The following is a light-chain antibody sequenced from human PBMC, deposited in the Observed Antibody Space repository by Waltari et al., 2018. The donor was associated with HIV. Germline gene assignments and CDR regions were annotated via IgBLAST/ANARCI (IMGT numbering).Light chain of an antibody. V-gene: IGLV1-44*01. CDR1: SSNIGSNS. Sequence: QSVLTQPPSASGTPGQTVIISCSGSSSNIGSNSVNWYQHLPGTAPKLLIYSNNQRPSGVPDRFSGSKSGTSASLAISGLQSEDDADYYCAAWDDSLNGPGYVFGAGTRVTVL. J-gene: IGLJ1*01. CDR3: AAWDDSLNGPGYV. CDR2: SNN.